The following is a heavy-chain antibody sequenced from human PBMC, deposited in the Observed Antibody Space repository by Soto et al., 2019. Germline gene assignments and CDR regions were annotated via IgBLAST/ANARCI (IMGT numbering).Heavy chain of an antibody. J-gene: IGHJ5*02. CDR3: ARVRDFWSRFDP. CDR1: GFTVSSNY. Sequence: GGSLRLSCAASGFTVSSNYMSWVRQAPGKGLEWVSVIYSGGSTYYADSVKGRFTISRDNSKNTLYLQMNSLRAEDTAVYYCARVRDFWSRFDPWGQGTLVTVSS. D-gene: IGHD3-3*01. V-gene: IGHV3-53*01. CDR2: IYSGGST.